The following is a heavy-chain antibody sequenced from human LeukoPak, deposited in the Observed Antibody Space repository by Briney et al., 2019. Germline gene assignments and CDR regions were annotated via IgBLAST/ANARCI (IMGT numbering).Heavy chain of an antibody. CDR2: INDNGRGA. CDR1: GFTFSNCA. CDR3: VKDLGGWPRDFDS. Sequence: PGGSLRLSCSASGFTFSNCALHWVRQAPGKGLDYVSGINDNGRGAFYADSVKGRFTISRDNSKNTVYLQMTSLTTEDTAVYYCVKDLGGWPRDFDSWGQGTLVTVSS. J-gene: IGHJ4*02. D-gene: IGHD5-24*01. V-gene: IGHV3-64D*06.